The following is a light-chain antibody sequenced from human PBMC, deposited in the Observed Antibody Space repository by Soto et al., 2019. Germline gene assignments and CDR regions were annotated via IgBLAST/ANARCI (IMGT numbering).Light chain of an antibody. CDR2: GNT. J-gene: IGLJ2*01. CDR3: LSFDNSPSVV. Sequence: QSVLTQPPSVSGAPGQRVTISCTGSSSNIGAGYDVHWYQQLPGRAPKLLIYGNTNRPSGVPDRFSGSKSGTSASLAITGLQAEDEADYYCLSFDNSPSVVYGGGTKLTVL. V-gene: IGLV1-40*01. CDR1: SSNIGAGYD.